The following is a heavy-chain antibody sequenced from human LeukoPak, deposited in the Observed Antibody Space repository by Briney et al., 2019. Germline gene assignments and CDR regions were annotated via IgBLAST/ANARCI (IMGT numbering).Heavy chain of an antibody. CDR1: GGSITSSSYY. Sequence: SETLSLTCSVSGGSITSSSYYWGWIRQPPGKGLEWIGSIYHSGSTYYNPSLKSRVTISVDTSKNQFSLKLSSVTAADTAVYYCARDSPTYLYDILTGYYSKFDYWGQGTLVTVSS. CDR2: IYHSGST. D-gene: IGHD3-9*01. J-gene: IGHJ4*02. V-gene: IGHV4-39*07. CDR3: ARDSPTYLYDILTGYYSKFDY.